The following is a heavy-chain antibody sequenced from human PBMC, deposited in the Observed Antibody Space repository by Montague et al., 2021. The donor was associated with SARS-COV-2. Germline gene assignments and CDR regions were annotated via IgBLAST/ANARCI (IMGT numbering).Heavy chain of an antibody. CDR1: GGSISSYY. V-gene: IGHV4-59*12. D-gene: IGHD4-23*01. Sequence: SETLSLTCTVSGGSISSYYWSWIRQPPGKGLEWIGYIYYSGSTNYNPSLKSRVTISVDTSKNQFSLKLTSVTAADTAVYYCARAVVTTVVTHFDYWGQGTLVTVSS. J-gene: IGHJ4*02. CDR2: IYYSGST. CDR3: ARAVVTTVVTHFDY.